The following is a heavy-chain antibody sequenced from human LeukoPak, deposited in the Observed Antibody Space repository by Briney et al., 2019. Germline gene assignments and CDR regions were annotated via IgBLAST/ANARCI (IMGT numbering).Heavy chain of an antibody. J-gene: IGHJ5*02. CDR2: ISGSGGST. D-gene: IGHD6-19*01. CDR3: ARIQWLDNNWFDP. Sequence: GGSLRLSCGASGFTFRTSWMNWVRQAPGKGLEWVSAISGSGGSTYYADSVKGRFTISRDNSKNTLYLQMNSLRAEDTAVYYCARIQWLDNNWFDPWGQGTLVTVSS. CDR1: GFTFRTSW. V-gene: IGHV3-23*01.